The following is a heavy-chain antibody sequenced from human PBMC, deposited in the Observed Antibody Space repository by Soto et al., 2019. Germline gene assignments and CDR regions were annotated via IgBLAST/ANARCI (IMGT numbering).Heavy chain of an antibody. J-gene: IGHJ4*02. CDR1: GFTFSGSA. D-gene: IGHD3-9*01. CDR2: IRSKANSYAT. V-gene: IGHV3-73*01. CDR3: TRRGYDILTGYTSGFDY. Sequence: HPGGSLRLSCAASGFTFSGSAMHWVRQASGKGLEWVGRIRSKANSYATAYAASVKGRFTISRDDSKNTAYLQMNSLKTEDTAVYYCTRRGYDILTGYTSGFDYWGQGTLVTVSS.